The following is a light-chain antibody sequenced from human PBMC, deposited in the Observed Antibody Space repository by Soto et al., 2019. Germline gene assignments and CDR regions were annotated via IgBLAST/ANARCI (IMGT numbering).Light chain of an antibody. V-gene: IGKV1-39*01. CDR1: QSISSY. J-gene: IGKJ4*01. CDR2: AAS. CDR3: QQSYSTPLT. Sequence: DIQMTQSPXSLSASVGDRVTITCRASQSISSYLNWYQQKPGKAPKLLIYAASSLQSGVPSRFSGSGSGTDFTLTISSLQPEDFATYYCQQSYSTPLTFGGGTKVEIK.